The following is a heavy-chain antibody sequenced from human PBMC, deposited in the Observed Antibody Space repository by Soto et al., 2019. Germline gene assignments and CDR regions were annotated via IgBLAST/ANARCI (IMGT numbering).Heavy chain of an antibody. CDR2: INHSGTT. Sequence: SETLSLTCAVYGGSFSDHYCSWIRQSPAKGLEWIGEINHSGTTNCNPSLKSRVSISVDAFKNQFSLKLTSVTAADTAVYYCARDPDSSGSKPRWFDSWGQGTQVTVSS. V-gene: IGHV4-34*01. D-gene: IGHD3-22*01. J-gene: IGHJ5*01. CDR3: ARDPDSSGSKPRWFDS. CDR1: GGSFSDHY.